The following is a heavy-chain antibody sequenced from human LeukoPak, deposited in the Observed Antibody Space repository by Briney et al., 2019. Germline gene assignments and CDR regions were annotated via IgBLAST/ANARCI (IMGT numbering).Heavy chain of an antibody. CDR3: AKDAGEGTTPVS. CDR1: GFTFMNYA. D-gene: IGHD4-11*01. V-gene: IGHV3-30-3*01. CDR2: ILRDGTTS. Sequence: GRSLRLSCAASGFTFMNYAMHWVRQAPGKGLEWVGIILRDGTTSLYADAVRGRFTISRDNSRNTIYLRMNSLTTDDTAVYYCAKDAGEGTTPVSWGQGTQVTVSS. J-gene: IGHJ4*02.